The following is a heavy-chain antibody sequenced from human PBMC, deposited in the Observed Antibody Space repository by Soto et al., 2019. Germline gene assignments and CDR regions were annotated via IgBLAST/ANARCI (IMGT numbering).Heavy chain of an antibody. CDR2: INPSGGST. CDR1: GNTFTSYY. J-gene: IGHJ4*02. D-gene: IGHD3-16*01. CDR3: ARVNKGADNY. V-gene: IGHV1-46*01. Sequence: ASVKVSCQASGNTFTSYYVHWVRQAPGQGLEWMGIINPSGGSTSYAQKFQGRVTMTRDTSTSTVYMELSSLRSEDTAVYYCARVNKGADNYWGQGTLVTVSS.